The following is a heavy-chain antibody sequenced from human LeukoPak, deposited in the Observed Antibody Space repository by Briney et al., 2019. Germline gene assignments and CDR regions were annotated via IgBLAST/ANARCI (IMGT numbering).Heavy chain of an antibody. CDR1: GVSFGTYY. CDR2: IYYTGST. J-gene: IGHJ4*02. CDR3: ARARDFASGSRIDY. Sequence: PSETLSLTCTVSGVSFGTYYWSWIRQPPGKGLEWIGYIYYTGSTNSNPSLKSRLTISLDPSKNQFSLNLTSVTAADTAVYYCARARDFASGSRIDYWGQGILVTVSS. V-gene: IGHV4-59*01. D-gene: IGHD3-10*01.